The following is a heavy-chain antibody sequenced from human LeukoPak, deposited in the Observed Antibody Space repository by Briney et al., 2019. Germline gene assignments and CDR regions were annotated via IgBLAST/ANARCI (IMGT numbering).Heavy chain of an antibody. Sequence: SQTLSLTWTVSGGSISSGDYYWSWIRQPPGKGLEWIGFIYYSGNVYYNSSLKSRVTISVDTSKNQFSLRLRSVTAADTAVYYCAGWSEFFDCWGQGTLVTVSS. CDR1: GGSISSGDYY. J-gene: IGHJ4*02. V-gene: IGHV4-30-4*08. CDR3: AGWSEFFDC. CDR2: IYYSGNV.